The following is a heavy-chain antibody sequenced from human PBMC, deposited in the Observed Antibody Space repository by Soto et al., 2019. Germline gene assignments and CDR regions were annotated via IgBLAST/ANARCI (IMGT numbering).Heavy chain of an antibody. Sequence: SETLSLTCTVSGGSISSGGYYWSWIRQHPGKGLEWIGYIYYSGSTYYNPSLKSRVTISVDTSKNQFSLKLSSVTAADTAVYYCARGPLYSYGTYYYYYYGMDVWGQGTTVTVSS. V-gene: IGHV4-31*03. D-gene: IGHD5-18*01. CDR2: IYYSGST. CDR3: ARGPLYSYGTYYYYYYGMDV. CDR1: GGSISSGGYY. J-gene: IGHJ6*02.